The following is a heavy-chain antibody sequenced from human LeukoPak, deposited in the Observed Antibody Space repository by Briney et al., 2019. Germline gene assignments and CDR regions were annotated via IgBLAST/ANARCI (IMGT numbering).Heavy chain of an antibody. J-gene: IGHJ4*02. CDR2: IYDSGST. Sequence: SETLSLTCTVSGGSISSYYWSWIRRPPGKGLEWIGYIYDSGSTTYNPSLKSRVTMSVDTSKNQFSLKLSSVNAAETDVYYCARYSSSWYIFDYWGQGTLVTVSS. CDR3: ARYSSSWYIFDY. CDR1: GGSISSYY. D-gene: IGHD6-13*01. V-gene: IGHV4-59*01.